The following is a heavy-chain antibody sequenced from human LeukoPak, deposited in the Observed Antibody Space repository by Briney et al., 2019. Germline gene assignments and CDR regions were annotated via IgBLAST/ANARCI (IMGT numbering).Heavy chain of an antibody. CDR1: GGSISSGDYY. J-gene: IGHJ4*02. CDR2: IYYSGNT. D-gene: IGHD6-19*01. Sequence: SETLSLTCTVSGGSISSGDYYWNWIRQTPGKGLEWIGYIYYSGNTYYNPSLKSRVTISVDTSKNQFSLKLSSVTAADTAVYYCARDGQWLGDFWGQGTLVTVSS. CDR3: ARDGQWLGDF. V-gene: IGHV4-30-4*08.